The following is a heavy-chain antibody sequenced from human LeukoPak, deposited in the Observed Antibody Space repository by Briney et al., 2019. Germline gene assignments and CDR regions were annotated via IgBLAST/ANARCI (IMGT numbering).Heavy chain of an antibody. CDR1: GFTLSSYA. CDR2: ILYYRSNK. CDR3: AGGPNYYDSSGYYYSPNFDY. J-gene: IGHJ4*02. V-gene: IGHV3-30-3*01. D-gene: IGHD3-22*01. Sequence: AGGAPRLSCAAPGFTLSSYAMHWVRQAPGKGVEGGGVILYYRSNKYNADSVKGRFTISRDNSKNTLYLQMNSLRAEDTAVYYCAGGPNYYDSSGYYYSPNFDYWGQGTLVTVSS.